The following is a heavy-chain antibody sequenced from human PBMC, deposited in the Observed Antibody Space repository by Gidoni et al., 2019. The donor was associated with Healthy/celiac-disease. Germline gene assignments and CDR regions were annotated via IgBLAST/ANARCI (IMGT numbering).Heavy chain of an antibody. Sequence: QVQLQESGPGLVKPSQTLSLTCPVSGGSIRSGGYYWSWIRQHPGKGLEWIGYIYYSGSTYYNPSLKSRVTISVDTSKNQFSLKLSSVTAADTAVYYCARVYRRGGTNDYWGQGTLVTVSS. CDR1: GGSIRSGGYY. J-gene: IGHJ4*02. CDR3: ARVYRRGGTNDY. CDR2: IYYSGST. D-gene: IGHD1-1*01. V-gene: IGHV4-31*03.